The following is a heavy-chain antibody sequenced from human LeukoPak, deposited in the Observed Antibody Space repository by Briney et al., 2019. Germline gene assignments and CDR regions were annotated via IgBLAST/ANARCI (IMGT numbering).Heavy chain of an antibody. V-gene: IGHV4-34*01. CDR2: INHSGST. J-gene: IGHJ3*02. CDR3: ARVGNTIFGVVIGDAFDI. Sequence: PSETLSLTCSVCGVSFSCYYWSWIRQPPGKGLVWRGEINHSGSTNYNPSLKSRVTISVDTSKNQFSLNLRSVCAADTALYYCARVGNTIFGVVIGDAFDIWGQGAMVTVSS. D-gene: IGHD3-3*01. CDR1: GVSFSCYY.